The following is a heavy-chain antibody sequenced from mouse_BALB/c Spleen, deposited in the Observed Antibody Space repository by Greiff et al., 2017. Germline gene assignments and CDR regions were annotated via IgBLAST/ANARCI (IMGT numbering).Heavy chain of an antibody. CDR2: INPSNGGT. J-gene: IGHJ4*01. CDR1: GYTFTSYY. D-gene: IGHD2-10*01. CDR3: ARPLSYYGNPYYYAMDY. V-gene: IGHV1-53*01. Sequence: QVQLQQSGAELVKPGASVKLSCKASGYTFTSYYMYWVKQRPGQGLEWIGEINPSNGGTNFNEKFKSKATLTVDKSSSTAYMELSSLTSEDSAVYYCARPLSYYGNPYYYAMDYWGQGTSVTVSS.